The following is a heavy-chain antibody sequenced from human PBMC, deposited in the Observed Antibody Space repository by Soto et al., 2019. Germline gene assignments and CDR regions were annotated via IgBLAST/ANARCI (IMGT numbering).Heavy chain of an antibody. CDR3: ARYYDILTGYYAFDI. V-gene: IGHV1-18*01. CDR2: ISAYNDNT. J-gene: IGHJ3*02. CDR1: GYTFTSYG. D-gene: IGHD3-9*01. Sequence: ASVKVSCKASGYTFTSYGISWVRQAPGQGLEWMGWISAYNDNTNYAQKLQGRVTMTTDTSTSTAYMELRSLRSDDTAVYYCARYYDILTGYYAFDIWGKGTMVTVSS.